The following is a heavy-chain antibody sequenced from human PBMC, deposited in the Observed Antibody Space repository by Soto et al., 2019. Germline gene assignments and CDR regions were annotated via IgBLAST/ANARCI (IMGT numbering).Heavy chain of an antibody. CDR1: GGSISSYY. V-gene: IGHV4-4*07. CDR3: ERDLKKADGHNWFDP. Sequence: SETLSLTCTVSGGSISSYYWSWIRQPAGKGLEWIGRIYTSGSTNYNPSLKSRVTMSVDTSKNQFSLKLSSVTAADTAMYYCERDLKKADGHNWFDPWGQGTLVTVSS. J-gene: IGHJ5*02. CDR2: IYTSGST.